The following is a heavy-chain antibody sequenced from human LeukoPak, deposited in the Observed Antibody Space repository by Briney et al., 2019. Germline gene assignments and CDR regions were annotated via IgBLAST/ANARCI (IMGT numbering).Heavy chain of an antibody. CDR2: ISSSSTSI. V-gene: IGHV3-21*01. Sequence: SGGSLRLSCADSGFLFSDFIDHTMVWVRQAPGKGLEWVSYISSSSTSISYADSVRGRSSISRDNAQRSLYLHMNSLRDEDTAVYYCAREFSVVGNFDYWGQGTLVIVSS. CDR3: AREFSVVGNFDY. D-gene: IGHD2-21*01. CDR1: GFLFSDFIDHT. J-gene: IGHJ4*02.